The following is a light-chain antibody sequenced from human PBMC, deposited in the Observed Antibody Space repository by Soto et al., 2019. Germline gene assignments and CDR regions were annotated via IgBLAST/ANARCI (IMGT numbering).Light chain of an antibody. CDR1: SSDLGGYTY. CDR2: EIS. Sequence: QSALTQPPSASGAPGQSVTISCTGTSSDLGGYTYVSWYQQHPGKAPKLIIYEISKRPSGVPDRFSGSKSGYTASLTVSGLQAEDAADYYCTSDAGRNRYVFGPGTKVTVL. J-gene: IGLJ1*01. V-gene: IGLV2-8*01. CDR3: TSDAGRNRYV.